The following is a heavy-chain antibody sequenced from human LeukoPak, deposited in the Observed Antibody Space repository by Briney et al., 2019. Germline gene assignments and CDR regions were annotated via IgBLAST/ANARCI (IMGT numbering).Heavy chain of an antibody. V-gene: IGHV3-23*01. J-gene: IGHJ4*02. D-gene: IGHD6-13*01. CDR3: ATTKQARRYFDY. Sequence: PGGSLRLSCAGSGFTFSSNPLSWVRQAPGKRLEWVSAINPSGGNTYYADSVRGRFTISRDKSKNTLYLQMNTLRAEDTAVYYCATTKQARRYFDYWGQGTLVSVSS. CDR1: GFTFSSNP. CDR2: INPSGGNT.